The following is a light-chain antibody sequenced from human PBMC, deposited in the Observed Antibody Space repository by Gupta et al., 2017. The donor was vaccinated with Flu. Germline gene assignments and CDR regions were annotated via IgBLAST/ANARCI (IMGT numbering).Light chain of an antibody. CDR1: SSNLGSNT. CDR2: SNN. CDR3: AAWDDSLNGWV. J-gene: IGLJ3*02. V-gene: IGLV1-44*01. Sequence: HSVLTQPPSASGTPRQTVSISCSASSSNLGSNTVNWYQQLPGTAPKLLIYSNNQRPSGVPDRCSGSKSGTSASLAISGLQSEDEADYYCAAWDDSLNGWVFGGGTKLTVL.